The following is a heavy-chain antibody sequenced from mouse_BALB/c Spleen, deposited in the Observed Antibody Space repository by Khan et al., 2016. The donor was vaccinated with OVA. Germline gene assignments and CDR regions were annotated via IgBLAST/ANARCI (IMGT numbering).Heavy chain of an antibody. CDR2: INPTSGYT. V-gene: IGHV1-7*01. J-gene: IGHJ2*01. Sequence: QVQLQQSGTELAKPGASVKMSCKASGYTFTTYWLHWVKQRPGQGLEWIGYINPTSGYTDYNDKIKDKAPLSADKTSSTAFKQLSGLTSENSAVYYCARDRIDYWGQGTTLTVSA. CDR1: GYTFTTYW. CDR3: ARDRIDY.